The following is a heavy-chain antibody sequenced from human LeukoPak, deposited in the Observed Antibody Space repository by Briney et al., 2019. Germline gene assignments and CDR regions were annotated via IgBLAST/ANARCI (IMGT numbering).Heavy chain of an antibody. CDR2: ISSASTFI. V-gene: IGHV3-21*01. D-gene: IGHD3-22*01. CDR3: ARDYFDSTDYPQTYYYYYMDV. CDR1: VFILRRYS. Sequence: GVSQRLSCAASVFILRRYSRNYVRPAPRERLNWVASISSASTFIYSAYSMMGRLTISTATAKNSLLLQMTSLRALDESIYYCARDYFDSTDYPQTYYYYYMDVWGKGTTVTVSS. J-gene: IGHJ6*03.